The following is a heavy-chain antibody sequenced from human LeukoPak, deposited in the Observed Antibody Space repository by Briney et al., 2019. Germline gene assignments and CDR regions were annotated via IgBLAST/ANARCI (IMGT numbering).Heavy chain of an antibody. J-gene: IGHJ4*02. V-gene: IGHV3-48*03. D-gene: IGHD3-10*01. CDR1: GFTFSSYE. CDR3: ARETSTGVFLDY. CDR2: ISSSGSTT. Sequence: PGGSLRLSCAASGFTFSSYEMNWVRQAPGKGLKWVSCISSSGSTTYYADSVKGRFTISRDNAKNSLYLQMNSLRAQDTAVYYCARETSTGVFLDYWGQGTLVTVSS.